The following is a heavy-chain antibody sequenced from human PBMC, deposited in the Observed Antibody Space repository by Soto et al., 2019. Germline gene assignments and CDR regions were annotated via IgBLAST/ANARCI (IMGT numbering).Heavy chain of an antibody. CDR1: GYTFTSYG. D-gene: IGHD3-9*01. CDR2: ISAYNGNT. J-gene: IGHJ6*03. Sequence: QVQLVQSGAEVKKPGASVKVSCKASGYTFTSYGISWVRQAPGQGLEWMGWISAYNGNTNYAQKLQGRVTMTTDTSTSTAYMELRSLRSDDPAVYYYARQSSKYYDILTRNYYYYMDVWGKGTTVTVSS. V-gene: IGHV1-18*01. CDR3: ARQSSKYYDILTRNYYYYMDV.